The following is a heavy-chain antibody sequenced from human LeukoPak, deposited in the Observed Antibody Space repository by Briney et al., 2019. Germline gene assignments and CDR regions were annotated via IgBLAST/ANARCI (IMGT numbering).Heavy chain of an antibody. V-gene: IGHV6-1*01. Sequence: SQTLSLTCAISGDSVSSNSAAWNWIRQSPSRGLEWLGRTYYRSKWYNDYAVSVKSRITINPDTSKNQFPLLLNSVTPEDTAVYYGARAPPTPTYYYDSSGYYPFDYWGQGTLVTVSS. CDR3: ARAPPTPTYYYDSSGYYPFDY. D-gene: IGHD3-22*01. CDR1: GDSVSSNSAA. CDR2: TYYRSKWYN. J-gene: IGHJ4*02.